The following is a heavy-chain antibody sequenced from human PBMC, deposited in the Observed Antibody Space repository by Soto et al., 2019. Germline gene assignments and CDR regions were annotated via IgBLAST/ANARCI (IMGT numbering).Heavy chain of an antibody. CDR1: GFTFSSYA. CDR2: ISGSGGST. CDR3: AKDLGYHGSGSPYYFDY. J-gene: IGHJ4*02. D-gene: IGHD3-10*01. V-gene: IGHV3-23*01. Sequence: EVQLLESGGGLVQPGGSLRLSCAASGFTFSSYAMSWVRQAPGKGLEWVSAISGSGGSTYYADSVKGRFTISRDNSKNTLYLQMNSLRAEDTAVYYCAKDLGYHGSGSPYYFDYWGQGTLVTVSS.